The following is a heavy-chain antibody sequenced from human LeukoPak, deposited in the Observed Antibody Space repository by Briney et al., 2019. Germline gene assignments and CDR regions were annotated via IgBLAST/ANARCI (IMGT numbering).Heavy chain of an antibody. D-gene: IGHD3-10*01. CDR3: ARGDLYGSGSAEFYFDD. Sequence: HPGGSLRLSCAASGFSFSSYWMSWVREAPGKGLGWVANIKHDGSGRYYVDSVKGRFTISRDNAKNSLYLQMNSLRAEDTAVYYCARGDLYGSGSAEFYFDDWGQGTLVTVSS. J-gene: IGHJ4*02. CDR2: IKHDGSGR. CDR1: GFSFSSYW. V-gene: IGHV3-7*05.